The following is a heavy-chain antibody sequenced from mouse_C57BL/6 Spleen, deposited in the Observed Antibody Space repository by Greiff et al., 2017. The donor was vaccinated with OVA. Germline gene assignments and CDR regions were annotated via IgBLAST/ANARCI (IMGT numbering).Heavy chain of an antibody. Sequence: VQGVESGPELVKPGASVKISCKASGYAFSSSWMNWVKQRPGKGLEWIGRIYPGDGDTNYNGKFKGKATLTADKSSSTAYMQLSSLTSEDSAVYFCASYYGSSPYYAMDYWGQGTSVTVSS. CDR1: GYAFSSSW. D-gene: IGHD1-1*01. J-gene: IGHJ4*01. V-gene: IGHV1-82*01. CDR2: IYPGDGDT. CDR3: ASYYGSSPYYAMDY.